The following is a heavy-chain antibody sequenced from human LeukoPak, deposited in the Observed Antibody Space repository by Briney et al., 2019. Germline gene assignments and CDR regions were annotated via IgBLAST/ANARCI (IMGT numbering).Heavy chain of an antibody. CDR2: MNPNSGNT. V-gene: IGHV1-8*01. D-gene: IGHD1-14*01. CDR3: ARLFLSQPEYYYYYYMDV. J-gene: IGHJ6*03. Sequence: ASVKVSCKASGYTFTSYDINWVRQATGQGLEWMGWMNPNSGNTGYAQKFQGRVTMTRNTSTSTAYMELSSLRSEDTAVYHCARLFLSQPEYYYYYYMDVWGKGTTVTVSS. CDR1: GYTFTSYD.